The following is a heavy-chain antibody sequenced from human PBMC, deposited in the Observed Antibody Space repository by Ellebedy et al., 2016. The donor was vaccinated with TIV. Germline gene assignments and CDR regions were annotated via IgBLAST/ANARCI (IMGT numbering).Heavy chain of an antibody. D-gene: IGHD1-7*01. V-gene: IGHV3-11*01. Sequence: GGSLRLXXAASGFTFSDYYMSWIRQAPGKGLEWVSYISSSGSTIYYADSVKGRFTISRDNAKNSLYLQMNSLRAEDTAVYYCARHWNYRSSFDYWGQGTLVTVSS. CDR3: ARHWNYRSSFDY. CDR1: GFTFSDYY. CDR2: ISSSGSTI. J-gene: IGHJ4*02.